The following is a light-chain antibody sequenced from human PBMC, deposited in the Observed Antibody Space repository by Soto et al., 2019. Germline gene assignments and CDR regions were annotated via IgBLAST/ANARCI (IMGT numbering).Light chain of an antibody. CDR3: SSYTSGSTLLV. Sequence: QSALTQPASVSGSPGQSITISCTGTSSDVGGYNYVSWYQQHPGTAPKLLIYDVSNRPSEVSNRFSGSKSGTTASLTISGLQAEDEGNYYCSSYTSGSTLLVFGGGTKLTVL. V-gene: IGLV2-14*01. J-gene: IGLJ2*01. CDR2: DVS. CDR1: SSDVGGYNY.